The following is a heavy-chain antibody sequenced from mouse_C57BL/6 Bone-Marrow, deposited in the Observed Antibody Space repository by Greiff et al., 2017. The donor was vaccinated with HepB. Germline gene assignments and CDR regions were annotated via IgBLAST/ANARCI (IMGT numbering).Heavy chain of an antibody. CDR3: ARDSDSSGYVPFAY. D-gene: IGHD3-2*02. Sequence: EVKLVESGGGLVQSGRSLRLSCATSGFTFSDFYMEWVRQAPGKGLEWIAASRNKANDYTTEYSASVKGRFIVSRDTSQSILYLQMNALRAEDTAIYYCARDSDSSGYVPFAYWGQGTLVTVSA. CDR2: SRNKANDYTT. V-gene: IGHV7-1*01. J-gene: IGHJ3*01. CDR1: GFTFSDFY.